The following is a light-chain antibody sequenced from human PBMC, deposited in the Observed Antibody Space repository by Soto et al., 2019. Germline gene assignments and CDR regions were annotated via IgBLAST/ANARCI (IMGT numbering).Light chain of an antibody. CDR3: QQYNNWVT. Sequence: EIVMTQSPATLSVSPGERATLSCRASQSVSSNLVWYQQRPGQAPRLLIYGASTRATGIPARFSGSGSGTEFTLTINSLQSEDFAVYYCQQYNNWVTFGGGTKV. CDR1: QSVSSN. CDR2: GAS. V-gene: IGKV3-15*01. J-gene: IGKJ4*01.